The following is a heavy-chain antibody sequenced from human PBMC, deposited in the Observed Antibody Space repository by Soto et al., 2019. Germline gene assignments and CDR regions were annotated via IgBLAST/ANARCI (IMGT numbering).Heavy chain of an antibody. Sequence: SGPTLVNPTQTLTLTCTFSGFSLSSSGVGVGWIRQPPGKALEWLAFIFWDDDKRYSPSLKTRLIISKDTSKNQVVLVMTNMDPVDTATYYFARIAKNDTGSYPFDYWGRGTLDTVSS. CDR1: GFSLSSSGVG. CDR3: ARIAKNDTGSYPFDY. V-gene: IGHV2-5*02. CDR2: IFWDDDK. D-gene: IGHD3-10*01. J-gene: IGHJ4*02.